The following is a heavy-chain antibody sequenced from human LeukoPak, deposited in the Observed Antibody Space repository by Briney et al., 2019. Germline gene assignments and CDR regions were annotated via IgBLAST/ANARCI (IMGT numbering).Heavy chain of an antibody. V-gene: IGHV4-30-4*01. CDR2: IYYSGST. Sequence: SETLSLTCTVSGGSISSGDYYWSWIRQPPGKGLEWIGYIYYSGSTYYNPSLESRVTISVDTSKNQFSLKLSSVTAADTAVYYCARNPYYYYGMDVWGQGTTVTVSS. J-gene: IGHJ6*02. CDR3: ARNPYYYYGMDV. D-gene: IGHD1-14*01. CDR1: GGSISSGDYY.